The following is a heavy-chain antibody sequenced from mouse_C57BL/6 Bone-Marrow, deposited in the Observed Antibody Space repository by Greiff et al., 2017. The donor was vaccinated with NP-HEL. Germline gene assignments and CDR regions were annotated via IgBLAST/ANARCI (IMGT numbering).Heavy chain of an antibody. CDR2: ISYDGSN. D-gene: IGHD1-1*01. CDR1: GYSITSGYY. J-gene: IGHJ1*03. CDR3: ARMRYYGSSYWYFDV. Sequence: VQLKESGPGLVKPSQSLSLTCSVTGYSITSGYYWNWIRQFPGNKLEWMGYISYDGSNNYNPSLKNRISITRDTSKNQFFLKLNSVTTEDTATYYCARMRYYGSSYWYFDVWGTGTTVTVSS. V-gene: IGHV3-6*01.